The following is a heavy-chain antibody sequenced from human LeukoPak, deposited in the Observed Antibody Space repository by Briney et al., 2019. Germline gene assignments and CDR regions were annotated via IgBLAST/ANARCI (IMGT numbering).Heavy chain of an antibody. Sequence: PGRSLRLSCAASGFTFSRRAMHWVRQSPGKGLEWVAIISYDGSDEYIADSVKGRFSISRDNSRNTLDLQMNSLTTEDTALYYCARATDYYGSGSYLPLYYFYGMDVWGKGTAVIVSS. J-gene: IGHJ6*04. D-gene: IGHD3-10*01. CDR2: ISYDGSDE. V-gene: IGHV3-30*04. CDR1: GFTFSRRA. CDR3: ARATDYYGSGSYLPLYYFYGMDV.